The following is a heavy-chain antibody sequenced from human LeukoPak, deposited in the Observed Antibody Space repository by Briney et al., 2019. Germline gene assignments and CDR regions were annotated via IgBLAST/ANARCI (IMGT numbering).Heavy chain of an antibody. Sequence: GGSLRLSCAASGFTFSIYAMSWVRQAPGEGLEWVTVISNDGSVKYYADSVKGRFTISRDNSKNTLYLQMNSLRTGDTAVYFCAKVGGSGTSYYYFGMDVWGQGTTVTVSS. J-gene: IGHJ6*02. CDR1: GFTFSIYA. CDR2: ISNDGSVK. D-gene: IGHD3-10*01. V-gene: IGHV3-30*04. CDR3: AKVGGSGTSYYYFGMDV.